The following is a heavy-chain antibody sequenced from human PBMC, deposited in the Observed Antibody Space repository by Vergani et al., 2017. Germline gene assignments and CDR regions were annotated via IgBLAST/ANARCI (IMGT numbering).Heavy chain of an antibody. J-gene: IGHJ3*02. V-gene: IGHV1-18*04. CDR1: GYTFTSYG. D-gene: IGHD1-26*01. CDR2: IIAYNGNT. CDR3: ARDRWELLRGNDAFDI. Sequence: QVQLVQSGAEVKKPGASVKVSCKASGYTFTSYGISWVRQAPGQGLEWMGWIIAYNGNTNYAQKLQGRVTMTTDTSTSTAYMELRSLRSDDTAVYYCARDRWELLRGNDAFDIWGQGTMVTVSS.